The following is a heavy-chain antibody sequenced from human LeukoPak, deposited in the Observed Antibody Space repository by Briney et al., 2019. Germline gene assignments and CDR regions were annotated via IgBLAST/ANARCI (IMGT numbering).Heavy chain of an antibody. V-gene: IGHV1-69*04. CDR2: IIPILGIA. J-gene: IGHJ6*02. D-gene: IGHD2-15*01. Sequence: SVKVSCKASGGTFSSYAISWVRQAPGQGLEWMGRIIPILGIANYAQKFQGRVTITADKSTSTAYMELSSLRSEDTAVYYCARDRSVVVVVAATLPYGMDVWGQGTTVTVSS. CDR3: ARDRSVVVVVAATLPYGMDV. CDR1: GGTFSSYA.